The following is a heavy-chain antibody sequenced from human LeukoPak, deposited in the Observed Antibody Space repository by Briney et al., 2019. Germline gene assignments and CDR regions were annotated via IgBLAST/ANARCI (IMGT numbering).Heavy chain of an antibody. D-gene: IGHD5-12*01. J-gene: IGHJ4*02. CDR3: ARLHFPITTIYYFDY. Sequence: PPEALSLTCTLSLGSPSSSSYYWAWARQPPGKRLEWLGGVYYSGGTYYHPSLKGRLTISVDTSKKQFFLKLSSVTAADTAVYYCARLHFPITTIYYFDYWGQGTLVTVS. CDR2: VYYSGGT. CDR1: LGSPSSSSYY. V-gene: IGHV4-39*01.